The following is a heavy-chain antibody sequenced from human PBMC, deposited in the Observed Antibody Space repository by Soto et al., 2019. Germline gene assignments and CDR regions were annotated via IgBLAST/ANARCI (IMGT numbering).Heavy chain of an antibody. CDR1: GFTVSSNY. V-gene: IGHV3-53*04. CDR3: ARELRQWLVLSSHYYYYMDV. J-gene: IGHJ6*03. CDR2: IYSGGST. Sequence: GGSLRLSCAASGFTVSSNYMSWVRQAPGKGLEWVSVIYSGGSTYYADSVKGRFTISRHNSKNTLYLQMNSLRAEDTAVYYCARELRQWLVLSSHYYYYMDVWGKGTTVTVSS. D-gene: IGHD6-19*01.